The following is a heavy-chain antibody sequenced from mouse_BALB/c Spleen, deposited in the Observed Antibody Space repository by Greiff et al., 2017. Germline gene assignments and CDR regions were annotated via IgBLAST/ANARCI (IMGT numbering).Heavy chain of an antibody. V-gene: IGHV3-2*02. CDR2: ISYSGST. Sequence: EVKLVESGPGLVKPSQSLSLTCTVTGYSITSDYAWHWIRQFPGNNLEWLGYISYSGSTSYNPSLKSRISITRDTSKNQFFLQLNSVTTEDTATYYCARRGVLGFASWGQGTLVTASA. J-gene: IGHJ3*01. CDR1: GYSITSDYA. D-gene: IGHD2-14*01. CDR3: ARRGVLGFAS.